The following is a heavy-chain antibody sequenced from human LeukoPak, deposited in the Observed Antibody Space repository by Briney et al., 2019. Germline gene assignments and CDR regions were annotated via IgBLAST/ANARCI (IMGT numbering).Heavy chain of an antibody. CDR1: GFTFSSYG. V-gene: IGHV3-30*18. D-gene: IGHD5-12*01. CDR2: ISYDGSNK. CDR3: ANAEGGYDDHFDY. Sequence: PGGSLRLSCAASGFTFSSYGMHWVRQAPGKGLEWVAVISYDGSNKYYADSVKGRFTISRDNFKNTLYLQMNSLRAEDTAVYYCANAEGGYDDHFDYWGQGTLVTVSS. J-gene: IGHJ4*02.